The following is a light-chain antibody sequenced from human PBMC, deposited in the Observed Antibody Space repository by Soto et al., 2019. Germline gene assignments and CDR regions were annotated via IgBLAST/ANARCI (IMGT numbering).Light chain of an antibody. V-gene: IGLV2-23*01. CDR2: EGS. CDR3: CSYAGSSTHYV. Sequence: LTQPASVSGSPGQSITISCTGTSIDVGSYNLVSWYQQHPGKAPKLMIYEGSKRPSGVSNRFSGSKSGNTASLTISGLQAEDEADYYCCSYAGSSTHYVFGTGTKVTV. CDR1: SIDVGSYNL. J-gene: IGLJ1*01.